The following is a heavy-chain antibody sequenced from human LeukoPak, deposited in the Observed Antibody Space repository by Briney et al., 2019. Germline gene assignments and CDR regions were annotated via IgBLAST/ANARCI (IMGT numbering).Heavy chain of an antibody. CDR1: GYTFTSYY. V-gene: IGHV1-8*03. CDR2: MNPNSGNT. D-gene: IGHD3-10*01. Sequence: ASVKVSCKASGYTFTSYYMHWVRQATGRGLEWMGWMNPNSGNTGYAQKFQGRVTITRNTSISTAYMELSSLRSEDTAVYYCARGRLLWFGELGFDAFDIWGQGTMVTVSS. CDR3: ARGRLLWFGELGFDAFDI. J-gene: IGHJ3*02.